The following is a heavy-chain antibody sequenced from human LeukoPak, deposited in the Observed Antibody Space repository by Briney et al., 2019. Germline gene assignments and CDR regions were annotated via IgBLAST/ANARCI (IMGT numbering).Heavy chain of an antibody. Sequence: GGSLRLSCAASGFTFSSYTMNWVRQAPGKGLEWVSSISSSSSYIYYADSVKGRFTISRDNAKNSLYLQMNSLRAEDTAVYYCARDQITIFGVVIIGWYFDLWGRGTLVTVSS. D-gene: IGHD3-3*01. J-gene: IGHJ2*01. CDR2: ISSSSSYI. CDR3: ARDQITIFGVVIIGWYFDL. CDR1: GFTFSSYT. V-gene: IGHV3-21*01.